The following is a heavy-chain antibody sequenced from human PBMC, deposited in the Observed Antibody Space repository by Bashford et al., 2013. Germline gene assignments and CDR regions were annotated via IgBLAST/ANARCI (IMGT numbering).Heavy chain of an antibody. CDR2: VSPIFGIA. Sequence: SVKVSCKASGGTFNTLAINWVRQAPGEGLEWMGGVSPIFGIANSTQKFQGRVIFSADTSTDTAYMELTRLTSEDTAVYYCARDSPVSPTGLFDLWGQGTRGHRLL. J-gene: IGHJ4*02. V-gene: IGHV1-69*10. D-gene: IGHD4-11*01. CDR3: ARDSPVSPTGLFDL. CDR1: GGTFNTLA.